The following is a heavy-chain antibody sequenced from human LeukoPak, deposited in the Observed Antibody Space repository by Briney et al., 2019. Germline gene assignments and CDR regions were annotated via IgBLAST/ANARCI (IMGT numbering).Heavy chain of an antibody. J-gene: IGHJ6*03. Sequence: GASVKVSCKASGYTFTSYDINWVRQATGQGLGWMGWMNTNSGNTDFAQKFQGRVTMTRNTSISTAYMELSSLRSEDTAVYYCARAPRVLSRYYYYYYMDVWGKGTTVTISS. CDR2: MNTNSGNT. CDR1: GYTFTSYD. D-gene: IGHD3-16*01. CDR3: ARAPRVLSRYYYYYYMDV. V-gene: IGHV1-8*01.